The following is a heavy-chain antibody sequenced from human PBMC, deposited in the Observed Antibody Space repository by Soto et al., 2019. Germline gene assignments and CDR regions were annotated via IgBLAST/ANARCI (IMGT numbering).Heavy chain of an antibody. J-gene: IGHJ4*02. V-gene: IGHV4-59*01. CDR1: GGPISSYY. CDR2: IYYSGST. Sequence: SETLSLTCTVSGGPISSYYWSWIRQPPGRGLEWIGYIYYSGSTNYNPSLKSRVTISVDTSKNQFSLKLSSVTAADTAVYYCARVGGYCTNGVCEELDYWGQGTLVTVSS. CDR3: ARVGGYCTNGVCEELDY. D-gene: IGHD2-8*01.